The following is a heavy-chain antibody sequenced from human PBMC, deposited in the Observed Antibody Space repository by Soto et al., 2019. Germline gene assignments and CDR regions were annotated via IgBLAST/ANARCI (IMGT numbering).Heavy chain of an antibody. V-gene: IGHV4-59*08. J-gene: IGHJ4*01. CDR3: ARLGDYYQAVDY. CDR2: IYYTGTT. CDR1: GSPISSYY. D-gene: IGHD3-22*01. Sequence: SETLSLTCTVSGSPISSYYWSWFRQPPGQGLEWVGYIYYTGTTTYNPSLKSRVTISVDASKSQFSLNLRSVTAADTAVYYCARLGDYYQAVDYRGHGALVTVSS.